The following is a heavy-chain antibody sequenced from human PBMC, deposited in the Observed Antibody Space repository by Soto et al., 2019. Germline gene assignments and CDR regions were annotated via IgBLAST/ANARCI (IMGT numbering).Heavy chain of an antibody. V-gene: IGHV3-7*03. CDR3: ARLRGYSYGYEFEP. J-gene: IGHJ5*02. Sequence: PGWSLRLSCAASGFTFSSYWMSLVRQAPGKGLEWVANIKQDGSEKYYVDSVKGRFTISRDNAKNSLYLQMNSLRAEDAAVYYCARLRGYSYGYEFEPWGKGTLVTVSS. D-gene: IGHD5-18*01. CDR2: IKQDGSEK. CDR1: GFTFSSYW.